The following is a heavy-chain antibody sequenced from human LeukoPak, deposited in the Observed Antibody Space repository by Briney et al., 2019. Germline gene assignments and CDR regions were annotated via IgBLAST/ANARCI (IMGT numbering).Heavy chain of an antibody. CDR3: AGTYGDSPNSYYYGMDV. D-gene: IGHD4-17*01. J-gene: IGHJ6*02. CDR1: GFTFSSYS. V-gene: IGHV3-21*01. Sequence: PGGSLRLSCAASGFTFSSYSMNWVRQAPGKGLEWVSSISTSSSYIFYADSVKGRFTISRDNAKNSLYLQMNSLRVEDTAVYYCAGTYGDSPNSYYYGMDVWGQGTTVTVSS. CDR2: ISTSSSYI.